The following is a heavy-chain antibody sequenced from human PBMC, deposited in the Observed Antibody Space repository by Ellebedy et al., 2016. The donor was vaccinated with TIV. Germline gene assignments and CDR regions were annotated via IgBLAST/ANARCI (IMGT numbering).Heavy chain of an antibody. V-gene: IGHV3-23*01. Sequence: GGSLRLXXAASGFKFSNYAMSWVRQAPGQGLEWVASFSGSGSSTYYTDSVTGRFTISRDNSKNTLYLQMKTLRAEDTAIYYCAKAVRLWYTEDGFDIWGQGTMVTVSS. CDR1: GFKFSNYA. CDR2: FSGSGSST. D-gene: IGHD1-1*01. CDR3: AKAVRLWYTEDGFDI. J-gene: IGHJ3*02.